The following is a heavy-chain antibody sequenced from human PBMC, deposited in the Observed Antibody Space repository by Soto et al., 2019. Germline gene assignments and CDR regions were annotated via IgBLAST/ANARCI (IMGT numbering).Heavy chain of an antibody. CDR2: ISYDGSNK. CDR1: GFTFSSYA. V-gene: IGHV3-30-3*01. Sequence: QVQLVESGGGVVQPGRSLRLSCAASGFTFSSYAMHWVRQAPGKGLEWVAVISYDGSNKYYADSVKGRFTISRDNSKNTLYLQMNSLRAEDTAVYYCARDGHSGWVDYWGQGTLVTVSS. CDR3: ARDGHSGWVDY. J-gene: IGHJ4*02. D-gene: IGHD6-19*01.